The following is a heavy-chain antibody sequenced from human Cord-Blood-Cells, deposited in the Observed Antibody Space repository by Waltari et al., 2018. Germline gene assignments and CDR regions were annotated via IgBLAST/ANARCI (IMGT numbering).Heavy chain of an antibody. D-gene: IGHD3-10*01. Sequence: QVQLVQSGAEVKKPGSSVKVSCKASGGTFSSYAISWVRQAPGQGLEWMGRIIPILGIANYAQKFQGRVTITADKSTSTAYMELSSLRSEDTAVYYCARDRGEIPHHYYYMDVWGKGTTVTVSS. J-gene: IGHJ6*03. CDR2: IIPILGIA. CDR1: GGTFSSYA. CDR3: ARDRGEIPHHYYYMDV. V-gene: IGHV1-69*09.